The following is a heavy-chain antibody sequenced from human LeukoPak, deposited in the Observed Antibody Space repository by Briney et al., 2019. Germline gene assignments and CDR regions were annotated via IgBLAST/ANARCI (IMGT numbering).Heavy chain of an antibody. CDR1: VYTFTSYG. Sequence: ASVKVSCKASVYTFTSYGISWVRQAPGQGLEWMGWISAYNGNTNYAQKLQGRVTMTPDTSTSTAYMELRSLRSDDTAGYYCARDGPEWELPDYWGQGTLVTVSS. D-gene: IGHD1-26*01. CDR2: ISAYNGNT. V-gene: IGHV1-18*01. CDR3: ARDGPEWELPDY. J-gene: IGHJ4*02.